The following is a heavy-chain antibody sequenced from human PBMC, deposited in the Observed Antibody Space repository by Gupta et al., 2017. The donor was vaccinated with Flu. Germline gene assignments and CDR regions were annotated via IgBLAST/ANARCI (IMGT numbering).Heavy chain of an antibody. V-gene: IGHV1-18*01. D-gene: IGHD3-10*01. J-gene: IGHJ4*02. CDR3: AREPGSDVTDY. Sequence: WVRQAPGQGLEWMGWISAYNGNTNYAQKLQGRVTMTTDTSTSTAYMELRSLRSDDTAVYYCAREPGSDVTDYWGQGTLVTVSS. CDR2: ISAYNGNT.